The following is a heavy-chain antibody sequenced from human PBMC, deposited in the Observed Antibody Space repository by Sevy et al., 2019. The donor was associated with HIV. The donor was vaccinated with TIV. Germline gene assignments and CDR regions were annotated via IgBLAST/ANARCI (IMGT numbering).Heavy chain of an antibody. CDR3: AKERGGSYIPYFYGMDV. V-gene: IGHV3-30*18. D-gene: IGHD1-26*01. CDR1: GFTFRNYG. J-gene: IGHJ6*02. CDR2: IGYDGSDK. Sequence: GWSLRLSCIASGFTFRNYGIHWVRQAPGKGLDWVAVIGYDGSDKYYADSVKGRFTISRDNSKNTLFLQMNSLRVEDTAVYYCAKERGGSYIPYFYGMDVWGQGTAVTVSS.